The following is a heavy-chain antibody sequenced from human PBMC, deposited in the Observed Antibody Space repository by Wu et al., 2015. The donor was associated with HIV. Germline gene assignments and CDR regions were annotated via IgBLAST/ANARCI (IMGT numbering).Heavy chain of an antibody. Sequence: QVQLLQSGTEVKKPGSSVKVSCKASGGTFSSSVINSNYVISWVRQAPGQGLEWMGRILATHGATNYAQKFQGRVTITADESTSTAYMEVSRLTSEDTAIYYCARGPDYGDSNSFDPWGPEPWSPSP. CDR1: GGTFSSSVINSNYV. CDR3: ARGPDYGDSNSFDP. V-gene: IGHV1-69*11. J-gene: IGHJ5*02. CDR2: ILATHGAT. D-gene: IGHD4-17*01.